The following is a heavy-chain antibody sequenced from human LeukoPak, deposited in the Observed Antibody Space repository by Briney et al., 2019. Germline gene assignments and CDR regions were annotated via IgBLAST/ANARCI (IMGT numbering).Heavy chain of an antibody. CDR2: ISAYNGDT. Sequence: GASVKVSCKASGYTFTSYNINWVRQAPGQGLEWMGWISAYNGDTNYAQKLQGRVTMTTDTSTSTAYMELRSLRSDDTAVYYCARDRRGLWELLDLAHSYFDYWGQGTLVTVSS. D-gene: IGHD1-26*01. CDR3: ARDRRGLWELLDLAHSYFDY. V-gene: IGHV1-18*04. J-gene: IGHJ4*02. CDR1: GYTFTSYN.